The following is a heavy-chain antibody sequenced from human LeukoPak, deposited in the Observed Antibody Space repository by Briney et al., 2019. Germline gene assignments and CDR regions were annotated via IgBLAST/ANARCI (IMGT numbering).Heavy chain of an antibody. Sequence: SVKVSCKASGGTFSSYAISWVRQAPGQGLEWMGGIIPTFGTANYAQKFQGRVTITADESTSTAYMELSSLRSEDTAAYYCARAVYSGYDFGYFDYWGQGTLVTVSS. CDR3: ARAVYSGYDFGYFDY. CDR1: GGTFSSYA. CDR2: IIPTFGTA. J-gene: IGHJ4*02. V-gene: IGHV1-69*01. D-gene: IGHD5-12*01.